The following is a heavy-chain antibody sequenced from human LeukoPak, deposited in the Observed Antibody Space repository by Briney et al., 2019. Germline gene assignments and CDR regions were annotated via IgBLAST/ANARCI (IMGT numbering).Heavy chain of an antibody. CDR1: GFDFSSYV. CDR2: ISHDGSNR. D-gene: IGHD3-10*01. CDR3: VRDISGEKSFDY. J-gene: IGHJ4*02. V-gene: IGHV3-30*04. Sequence: PGRSLRLSCAASGFDFSSYVMHWVRQAPGKGLEWVAVISHDGSNRYYADSVKGRFTISRDNSVNTLDLQMNSLGGEDTAMNYCVRDISGEKSFDYWGQGTLVTVSS.